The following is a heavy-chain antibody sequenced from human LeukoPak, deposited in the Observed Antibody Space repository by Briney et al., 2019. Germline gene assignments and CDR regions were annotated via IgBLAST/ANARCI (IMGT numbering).Heavy chain of an antibody. J-gene: IGHJ6*03. CDR3: ARDFGYVGYYMDV. Sequence: GSLRLSCAASGFTFSSYSMNWVRQAPGKGREWVSYISSSSSTIYYADSVKGRFTISRDNAKNSLYLQMNSLRAEDTAVYYCARDFGYVGYYMDVWGKGTTVTVSS. CDR2: ISSSSSTI. V-gene: IGHV3-48*01. D-gene: IGHD5-12*01. CDR1: GFTFSSYS.